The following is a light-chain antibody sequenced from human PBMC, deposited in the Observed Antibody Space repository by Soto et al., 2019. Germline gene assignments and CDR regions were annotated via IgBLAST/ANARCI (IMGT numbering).Light chain of an antibody. CDR1: QSISSW. Sequence: DIQMTQSPSTLSASVGDRVTITCRASQSISSWLAWYQQKPGKAPKLLIYDASSLESGVPSRFSGSGSGTEFTLTISSLQPDDFATYYGLHYNSYRWTFGQGTKVEIK. V-gene: IGKV1-5*01. J-gene: IGKJ1*01. CDR3: LHYNSYRWT. CDR2: DAS.